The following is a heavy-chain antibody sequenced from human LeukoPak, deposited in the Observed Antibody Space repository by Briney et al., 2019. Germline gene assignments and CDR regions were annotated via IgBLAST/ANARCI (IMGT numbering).Heavy chain of an antibody. CDR1: GGSFSSDY. Sequence: PSETLSLTCAVSGGSFSSDYWSWIRQPPGKGLEWVGWISYTGSTKYSSSLNSRATISVDTSKMQFSLKLTSVTAADTAVYYCATSYYDYDRWDYWGQGTLVTVSS. V-gene: IGHV4-59*01. CDR2: ISYTGST. CDR3: ATSYYDYDRWDY. J-gene: IGHJ4*02. D-gene: IGHD3-16*01.